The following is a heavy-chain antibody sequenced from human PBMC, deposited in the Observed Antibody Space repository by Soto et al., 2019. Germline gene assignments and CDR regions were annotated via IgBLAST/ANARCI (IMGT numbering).Heavy chain of an antibody. J-gene: IGHJ6*02. CDR1: GYRFTSYW. D-gene: IGHD2-2*01. V-gene: IGHV5-51*01. CDR3: ARNKGYCSSTSCYGMDV. CDR2: IYPGDSDT. Sequence: GESLKISCKVSGYRFTSYWIVWVRQMPGKGLEWMGTIYPGDSDTRYSPSFQGQVTISADKSISTAYLQWNSLKASDTAMYFCARNKGYCSSTSCYGMDVWGQGAAVTVSS.